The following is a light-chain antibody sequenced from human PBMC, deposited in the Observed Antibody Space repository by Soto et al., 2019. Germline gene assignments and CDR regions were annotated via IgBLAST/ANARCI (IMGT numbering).Light chain of an antibody. CDR2: GNS. V-gene: IGLV1-40*01. Sequence: QSVLTQPPSVSGAPGQRVTISCTGSSSNIGAGYDVHWYQQLPRTAPKVLIYGNSKRPAGVPDRFSGSKSGTSASLAITGLQAEDEADYYSQSSDTSLSGSNVVFRAGTKLTFL. CDR3: QSSDTSLSGSNVV. CDR1: SSNIGAGYD. J-gene: IGLJ2*01.